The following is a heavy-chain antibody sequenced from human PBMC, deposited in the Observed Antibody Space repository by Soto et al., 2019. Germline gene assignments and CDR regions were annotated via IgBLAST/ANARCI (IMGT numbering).Heavy chain of an antibody. CDR1: GGSISSYY. Sequence: QVQLQESGPGLVKPSETLSLTCTVSGGSISSYYWSWIRPPPGKGLVWFGYIYYSGSTNYNPPLTSRVTISVDTAKNPFSLSLGSVSAADAAVYYCARRWGAAVDYWGQGTLVTVSS. D-gene: IGHD1-26*01. CDR2: IYYSGST. CDR3: ARRWGAAVDY. J-gene: IGHJ4*02. V-gene: IGHV4-59*08.